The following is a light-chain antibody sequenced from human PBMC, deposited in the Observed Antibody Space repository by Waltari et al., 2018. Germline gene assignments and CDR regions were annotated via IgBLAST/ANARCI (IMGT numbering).Light chain of an antibody. CDR1: QSVSSN. J-gene: IGKJ2*01. Sequence: EVVMTQSPATLSVSPGERATLSCRASQSVSSNLAWYQQKPGQAPRLLIYGASTRATGIPTRFSGSGSGTEFTLTINSLQSEDLAVYYCQHYDNWPPYTFGPGTKLEI. CDR3: QHYDNWPPYT. CDR2: GAS. V-gene: IGKV3-15*01.